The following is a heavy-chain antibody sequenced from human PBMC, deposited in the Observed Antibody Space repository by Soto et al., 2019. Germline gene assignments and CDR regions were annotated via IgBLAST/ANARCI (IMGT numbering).Heavy chain of an antibody. D-gene: IGHD3-10*01. CDR2: ISGYNGNT. V-gene: IGHV1-18*04. Sequence: ASVKVSCKASGYTFTSYSVSWVRQAPGQGLEWMGWISGYNGNTKYAQELQGRVSMTIDTSTSTAYMDLRSLRSDDTAVYYCESATITMIRGVTYYNYGTDVRGQGTTVTVSS. CDR3: ESATITMIRGVTYYNYGTDV. J-gene: IGHJ6*02. CDR1: GYTFTSYS.